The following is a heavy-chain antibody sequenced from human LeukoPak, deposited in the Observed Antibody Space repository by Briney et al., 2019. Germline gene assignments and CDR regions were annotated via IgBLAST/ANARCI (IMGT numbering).Heavy chain of an antibody. Sequence: SETPSLTCTVSGGPISSGGYYWSWVRQHPGTGLEWIGYIYYSGSTYYNPSLKSRVTISVDTSKNQFSLKLSSVTAADTAVYYCAGYQLLPWNWFDPWGQGTLVTVSS. J-gene: IGHJ5*02. V-gene: IGHV4-31*03. CDR2: IYYSGST. CDR3: AGYQLLPWNWFDP. D-gene: IGHD2-2*01. CDR1: GGPISSGGYY.